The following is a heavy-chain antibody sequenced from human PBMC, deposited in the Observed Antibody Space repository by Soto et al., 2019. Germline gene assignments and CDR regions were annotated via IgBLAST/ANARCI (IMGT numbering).Heavy chain of an antibody. Sequence: ASVKVSCKASGGTFSSYAISWVRQAPGQGLEWMGWINPNSGGTNYAQKFQGRVTMTRDTSISTAYMELSRLRSDDTAVYYCARSFYDILTGLDYWGQGTLVTVSS. CDR1: GGTFSSYA. V-gene: IGHV1-2*02. J-gene: IGHJ4*02. CDR3: ARSFYDILTGLDY. D-gene: IGHD3-9*01. CDR2: INPNSGGT.